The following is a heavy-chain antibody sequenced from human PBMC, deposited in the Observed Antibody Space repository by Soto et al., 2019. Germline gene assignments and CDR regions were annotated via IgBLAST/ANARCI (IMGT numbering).Heavy chain of an antibody. CDR2: ISATGGST. CDR1: GFTFGIYA. V-gene: IGHV3-23*01. Sequence: EVQLLESGGGLEQPGGSRRLSCAASGFTFGIYAMTWVRQAPGKGLEWVSTISATGGSTFYADSVKGRFTISRDNSKNTLYLQMNSLRAEDTAIYYCAKDLSSYYYFDFWGQGTLVTVSS. J-gene: IGHJ4*02. D-gene: IGHD2-15*01. CDR3: AKDLSSYYYFDF.